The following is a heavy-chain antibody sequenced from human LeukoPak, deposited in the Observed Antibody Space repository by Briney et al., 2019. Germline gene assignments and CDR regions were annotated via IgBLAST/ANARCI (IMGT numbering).Heavy chain of an antibody. D-gene: IGHD6-13*01. CDR2: INSDGGST. Sequence: PGGSLRLSCAASGFTLSSYWMHWVRPAPGKGLVWVSRINSDGGSTSYADSVKGRFTISRDDAKNTLYLQMTSLRAEDTAVYYCARVPYSSSWYDYWGQGTLVTVSS. CDR1: GFTLSSYW. CDR3: ARVPYSSSWYDY. V-gene: IGHV3-74*01. J-gene: IGHJ4*02.